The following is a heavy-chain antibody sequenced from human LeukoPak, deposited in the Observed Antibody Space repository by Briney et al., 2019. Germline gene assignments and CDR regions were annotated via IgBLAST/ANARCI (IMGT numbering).Heavy chain of an antibody. CDR1: GGSISSGDYY. J-gene: IGHJ6*02. CDR3: ARTNPMVRGVIISPYYYYGMDV. D-gene: IGHD3-10*01. Sequence: SETLSLTCTVSGGSISSGDYYWSWIRQPPGKGLEWIGYIYYSGSTYYNPSLKSRVTISVDTSKNQFSLKLSSVTAADTAVYYCARTNPMVRGVIISPYYYYGMDVWGQGTTVTVSS. V-gene: IGHV4-30-4*02. CDR2: IYYSGST.